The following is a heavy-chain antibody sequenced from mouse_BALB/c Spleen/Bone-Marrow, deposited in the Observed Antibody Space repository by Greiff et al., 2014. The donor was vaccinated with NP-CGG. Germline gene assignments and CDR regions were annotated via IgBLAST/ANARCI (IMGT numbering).Heavy chain of an antibody. V-gene: IGHV1S81*02. Sequence: VQLVESGAELVKPGASVKLSCKASGYTFTSYWMHWVKQRPGQGLEWIGEINLSNGRTNYNEKFKSKATLTVDKSSSTAYMQLSSLTSEDSAVYYCARWAVRRPGYFDVWGAGTTVTVSS. CDR2: INLSNGRT. D-gene: IGHD2-14*01. CDR3: ARWAVRRPGYFDV. CDR1: GYTFTSYW. J-gene: IGHJ1*01.